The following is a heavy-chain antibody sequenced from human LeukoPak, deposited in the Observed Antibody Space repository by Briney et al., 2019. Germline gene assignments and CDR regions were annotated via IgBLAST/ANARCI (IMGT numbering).Heavy chain of an antibody. Sequence: GGSLRLSCTASGFTFNSYGMHWIRQAPGKGLEWVAVIWYDGSNKYYADSVKGRFTISRDNSKNTLYLQMNSLRAEDTAVYYCGYSSSWYYFDYWGQGTLVTVSS. CDR3: GYSSSWYYFDY. CDR2: IWYDGSNK. V-gene: IGHV3-30*02. J-gene: IGHJ4*02. CDR1: GFTFNSYG. D-gene: IGHD6-13*01.